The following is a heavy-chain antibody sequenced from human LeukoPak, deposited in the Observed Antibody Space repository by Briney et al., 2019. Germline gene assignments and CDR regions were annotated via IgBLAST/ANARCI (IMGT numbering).Heavy chain of an antibody. V-gene: IGHV3-11*01. CDR1: GFTFGDYY. CDR2: ISNSGNTI. D-gene: IGHD3-16*01. J-gene: IGHJ4*02. Sequence: TGGSLRLSCAASGFTFGDYYMSWIRQAPGKGLEWVSYISNSGNTIKEADSVKGRFTISRDNAQNSLFLQMKSLRAEDTAVYYCARYRVITNDYFDSWGQGTLVTVSS. CDR3: ARYRVITNDYFDS.